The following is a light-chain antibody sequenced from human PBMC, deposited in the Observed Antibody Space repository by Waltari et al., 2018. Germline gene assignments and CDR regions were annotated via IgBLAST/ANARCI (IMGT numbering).Light chain of an antibody. CDR3: LQRSNWPYT. CDR2: DTS. J-gene: IGKJ2*01. CDR1: QTVRSF. Sequence: EIVLTPSQATLSLSPGEKATLSCRASQTVRSFLSWSQQKPGQAPRLLIFDTSSSAPVIPAKFRGSGSGTDFTLTVSNLEPEDFAVYYCLQRSNWPYTFGQGTRVEIK. V-gene: IGKV3-11*01.